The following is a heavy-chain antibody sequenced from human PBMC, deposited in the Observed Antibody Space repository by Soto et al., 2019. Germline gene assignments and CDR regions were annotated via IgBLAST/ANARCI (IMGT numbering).Heavy chain of an antibody. Sequence: GGSLRLSCAASGFTFSSYAMSWVRQAPGKGLVWVSAISGSGGSTYYADSVKGRFTISRDNSKNTLYLQMNSLRAEDTAVYYCAKGIFSTYYYYYMDVWGKGTTVTVSS. CDR3: AKGIFSTYYYYYMDV. CDR1: GFTFSSYA. V-gene: IGHV3-23*01. J-gene: IGHJ6*03. CDR2: ISGSGGST.